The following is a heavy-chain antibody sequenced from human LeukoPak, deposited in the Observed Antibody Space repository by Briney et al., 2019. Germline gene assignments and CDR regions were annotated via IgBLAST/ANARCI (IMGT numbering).Heavy chain of an antibody. Sequence: GGSLRLSCAASGFTFSSYAMSWVREAPGKGLEWVSAISGSCGSTYYADSVQGRFTLSRDNSQNTLYLHKNNLRGQDRAVYYCAKDRGRSSTSPFDNWGQGTLVTVSS. CDR2: ISGSCGST. CDR1: GFTFSSYA. V-gene: IGHV3-23*01. J-gene: IGHJ4*01. D-gene: IGHD2-2*01. CDR3: AKDRGRSSTSPFDN.